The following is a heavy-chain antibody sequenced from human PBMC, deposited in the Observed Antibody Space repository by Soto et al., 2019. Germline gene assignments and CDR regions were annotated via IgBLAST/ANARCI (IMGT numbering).Heavy chain of an antibody. V-gene: IGHV1-3*01. CDR3: ARHNSQWPNWFDP. J-gene: IGHJ5*02. D-gene: IGHD1-1*01. Sequence: GASVKVSCKASGYTFTSYAMHWVRQAPGQRLEWMGWINAGNGNTKYSQKFQGRVTITRDTSASTAYMDMRSLRSDDTAVYYCARHNSQWPNWFDPWGQGTPVTAPQ. CDR2: INAGNGNT. CDR1: GYTFTSYA.